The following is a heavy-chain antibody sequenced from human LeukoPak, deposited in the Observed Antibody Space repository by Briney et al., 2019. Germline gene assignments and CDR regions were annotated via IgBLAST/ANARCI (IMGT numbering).Heavy chain of an antibody. Sequence: ASVTVSCKASGYTFTSYDINWVRQPTGQGLEWMGWMNPNSGNTGYAQKFQGRVTMTTDTSTSTAYMELRSRRSDDTAVYYWARSGCIYYFDYWGQGTLVTVSS. J-gene: IGHJ4*02. V-gene: IGHV1-8*01. CDR1: GYTFTSYD. CDR2: MNPNSGNT. D-gene: IGHD1-26*01. CDR3: ARSGCIYYFDY.